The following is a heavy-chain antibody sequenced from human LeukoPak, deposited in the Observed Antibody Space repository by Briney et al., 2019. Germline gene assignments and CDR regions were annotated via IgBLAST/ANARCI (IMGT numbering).Heavy chain of an antibody. J-gene: IGHJ4*02. Sequence: SVKVSCKASGYTFTGYYMHWVRQAPGQGLEWMGRIIPIFGTANYAQKFQGRVTITTDESTSTAYMELSSLRSEDTAVYYCARDGTIAVAGNFGYWGQGTLVTVSS. V-gene: IGHV1-69*05. CDR1: GYTFTGYY. CDR3: ARDGTIAVAGNFGY. D-gene: IGHD6-19*01. CDR2: IIPIFGTA.